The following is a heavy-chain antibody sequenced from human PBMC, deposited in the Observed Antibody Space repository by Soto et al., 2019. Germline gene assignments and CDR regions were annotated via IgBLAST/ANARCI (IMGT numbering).Heavy chain of an antibody. CDR2: ISSSSNYI. CDR1: GFTFSSHS. Sequence: PGGSLRLSCAASGFTFSSHSMNWVRQAPGKGLEWVSSISSSSNYIYYADSVKGRFTISRDNAKNLLYLQMNSLRAEDTAVYYCARDQMVVTAATYYYYGMDVWGQGTTVTVSS. V-gene: IGHV3-21*01. J-gene: IGHJ6*02. D-gene: IGHD2-2*01. CDR3: ARDQMVVTAATYYYYGMDV.